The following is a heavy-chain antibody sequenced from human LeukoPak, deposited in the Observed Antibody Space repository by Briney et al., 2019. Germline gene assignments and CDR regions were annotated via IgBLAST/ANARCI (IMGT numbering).Heavy chain of an antibody. CDR2: ISGGGGGT. D-gene: IGHD2-2*01. CDR3: AKVNWDIVVVPAAGRTNWFDP. CDR1: GFTFSSYA. V-gene: IGHV3-23*01. Sequence: GGSLRLSCAASGFTFSSYAMSWVRQAPGKGLEWVSAISGGGGGTYYADSVKGRFTISRDNSKNTLYLQMNSLRAEDTAVYYCAKVNWDIVVVPAAGRTNWFDPWGQGTLVTVSS. J-gene: IGHJ5*02.